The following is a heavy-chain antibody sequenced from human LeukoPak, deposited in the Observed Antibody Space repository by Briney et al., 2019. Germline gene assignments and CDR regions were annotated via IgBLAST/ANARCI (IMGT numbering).Heavy chain of an antibody. CDR1: GFTFSSYW. CDR3: ARDLAPYCSGGSCYSRYFDY. V-gene: IGHV3-7*01. D-gene: IGHD2-15*01. Sequence: SGGSLRLSCAASGFTFSSYWMSWVRQAPGKGLEWVANIKQDGSEKYYVDSVKGRFTISRDNAKNSLYLQMNSLRAEDTAVYYCARDLAPYCSGGSCYSRYFDYWGQGTLVTVSS. CDR2: IKQDGSEK. J-gene: IGHJ4*02.